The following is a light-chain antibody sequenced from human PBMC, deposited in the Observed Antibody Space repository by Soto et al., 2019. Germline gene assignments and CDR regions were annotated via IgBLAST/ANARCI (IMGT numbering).Light chain of an antibody. Sequence: QSALTQPPSASGSPGRSVTISCTGTSSDIGGYNSVSWYQQHPGKAPRLMIYEVNKRPSGVPDRFSGSKSGYTASLTVSVLQTEDEAFYYCSSSAGIYHYLVFGGGTKLTVL. CDR3: SSSAGIYHYLV. J-gene: IGLJ3*02. CDR2: EVN. V-gene: IGLV2-8*01. CDR1: SSDIGGYNS.